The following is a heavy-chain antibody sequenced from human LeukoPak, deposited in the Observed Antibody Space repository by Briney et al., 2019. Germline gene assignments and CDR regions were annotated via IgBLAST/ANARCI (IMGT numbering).Heavy chain of an antibody. J-gene: IGHJ4*02. Sequence: GGSLRLSCAASGFTFSSYSMNWVRQAPGKGLEWVSSISSSSSYIYYADSVKGRFTISRDNAKNSLYLQMNSLRAEDTAVYYCARDAGSGWSYFDYWGQGALVTVSS. CDR1: GFTFSSYS. D-gene: IGHD6-19*01. CDR2: ISSSSSYI. CDR3: ARDAGSGWSYFDY. V-gene: IGHV3-21*01.